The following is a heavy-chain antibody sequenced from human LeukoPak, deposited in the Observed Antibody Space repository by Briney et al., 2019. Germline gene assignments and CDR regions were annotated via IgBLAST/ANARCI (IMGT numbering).Heavy chain of an antibody. CDR3: ARTPGMVIDSFDI. D-gene: IGHD3-3*01. V-gene: IGHV4-30-2*01. J-gene: IGHJ3*02. CDR1: GGSISSGGYY. Sequence: SETLSLTCTVSGGSISSGGYYWSWIRQPPGKGLEWIGYIYHSGSTYYNPSLKSRVTISVDRSKNQFSLKLSSVTAADTAVYYCARTPGMVIDSFDIWGQGTMVTVSS. CDR2: IYHSGST.